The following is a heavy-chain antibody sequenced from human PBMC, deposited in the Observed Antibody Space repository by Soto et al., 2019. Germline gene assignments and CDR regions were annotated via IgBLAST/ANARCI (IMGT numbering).Heavy chain of an antibody. CDR2: IYHSGST. CDR3: ARQITGTNGFDY. V-gene: IGHV4-4*02. Sequence: SETLSLTCAVSSGSISTSNWWSWVRQPPGKGLEWIGEIYHSGSTNYNPSLKSRVTISVDKSKNQFSLKLSSVTAADTAVYYCARQITGTNGFDYWGQGTLVTVSS. J-gene: IGHJ4*02. CDR1: SGSISTSNW. D-gene: IGHD1-7*01.